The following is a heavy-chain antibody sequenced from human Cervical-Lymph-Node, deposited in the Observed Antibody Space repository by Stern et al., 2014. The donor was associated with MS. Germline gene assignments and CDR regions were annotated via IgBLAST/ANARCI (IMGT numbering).Heavy chain of an antibody. V-gene: IGHV3-23*01. CDR3: AKGLPGV. J-gene: IGHJ6*02. CDR2: ISGSGGST. D-gene: IGHD3-10*01. Sequence: EVQLLESGGGLVPPPRPPRLPRAASGFTFRSYAMTWVRPAPGQGLEWVSAISGSGGSTYYADSVKGRFTISRDNSKNTLYLQMNSLRAEDTAVYYCAKGLPGVWGQGTTVTVSS. CDR1: GFTFRSYA.